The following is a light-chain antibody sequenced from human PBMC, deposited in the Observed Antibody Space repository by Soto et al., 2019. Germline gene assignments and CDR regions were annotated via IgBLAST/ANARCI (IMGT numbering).Light chain of an antibody. Sequence: QSALTQPASASGSPGQSITISCTGTNGDVGSYDLVSWYQRYPGEAPKLIIYEVNKRPSGISNRFSGSKSGNTASLTISGLQAEDEAEYDCCSYAGSNSLIFGGGTKLTVL. V-gene: IGLV2-23*02. J-gene: IGLJ2*01. CDR2: EVN. CDR1: NGDVGSYDL. CDR3: CSYAGSNSLI.